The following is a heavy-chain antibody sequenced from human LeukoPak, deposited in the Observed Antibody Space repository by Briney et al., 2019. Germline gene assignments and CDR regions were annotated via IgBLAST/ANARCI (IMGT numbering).Heavy chain of an antibody. V-gene: IGHV3-48*01. CDR3: ARSRYDSYGYFFCDY. J-gene: IGHJ4*02. D-gene: IGHD5-18*01. CDR2: INSGSSIT. CDR1: GFTFSNHY. Sequence: GGSLRLSCAASGFTFSNHYMNWVRQAPGKGLEWISYINSGSSITQYADSVTGRFTISRDNARNSLYLQMNSLRAEDTAVYFCARSRYDSYGYFFCDYWGQGTLVTVSS.